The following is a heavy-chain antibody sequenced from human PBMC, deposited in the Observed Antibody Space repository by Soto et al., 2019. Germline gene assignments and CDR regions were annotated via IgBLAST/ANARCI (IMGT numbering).Heavy chain of an antibody. D-gene: IGHD5-12*01. CDR3: AIDFYSTSCYERSFDI. Sequence: ASVKVSCKASENTFSTYSLHWVRQAPGQGLEWMGVINPTTTTTTDAQKFQGRVTMTRDTSTSTVFLELSSLRSGDTAVYFCAIDFYSTSCYERSFDIWGQGIMVTV. CDR2: INPTTTTT. CDR1: ENTFSTYS. J-gene: IGHJ3*02. V-gene: IGHV1-46*03.